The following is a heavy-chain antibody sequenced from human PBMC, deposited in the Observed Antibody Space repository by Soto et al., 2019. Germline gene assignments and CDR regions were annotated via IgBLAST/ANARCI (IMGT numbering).Heavy chain of an antibody. Sequence: GGSLRLSCAASGFTFSSYSMNWVRQAPGKGLEWVSSISSSSSYIYYADSVKGRFTISRDNAKNSLYLQMNSLRAEDTAGYYCARDALSIAAAVAYFDYWGQETLVTVSS. D-gene: IGHD6-13*01. CDR1: GFTFSSYS. V-gene: IGHV3-21*01. CDR3: ARDALSIAAAVAYFDY. J-gene: IGHJ4*02. CDR2: ISSSSSYI.